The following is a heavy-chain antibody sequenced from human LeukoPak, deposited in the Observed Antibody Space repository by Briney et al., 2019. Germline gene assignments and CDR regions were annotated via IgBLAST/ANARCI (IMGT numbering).Heavy chain of an antibody. Sequence: GGSLRLSCAASGFTFTTYNMNWVRQAPGTGLEWVSSITSSSSYTFYADSVKGRFTISRDNAKNSLFLQMNSLRAEDTAVYYCARDSEDSSDYWVHDGFDIWGQGTMVTVSS. D-gene: IGHD3-22*01. CDR3: ARDSEDSSDYWVHDGFDI. V-gene: IGHV3-21*01. J-gene: IGHJ3*02. CDR1: GFTFTTYN. CDR2: ITSSSSYT.